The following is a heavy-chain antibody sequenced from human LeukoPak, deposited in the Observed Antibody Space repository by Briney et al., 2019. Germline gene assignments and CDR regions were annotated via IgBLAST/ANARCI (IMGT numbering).Heavy chain of an antibody. D-gene: IGHD3-10*01. CDR2: FSAYNGNT. Sequence: ASVKVSCTASGYSFTSSGINWVRQAPGQGLEWMGWFSAYNGNTNYAQKLQGRVTMTTDTSTTTAYMELRSLRSDDTAVYYCARAGHTMVRGGLSFDYWGQGTLVTVPS. J-gene: IGHJ4*02. CDR1: GYSFTSSG. V-gene: IGHV1-18*01. CDR3: ARAGHTMVRGGLSFDY.